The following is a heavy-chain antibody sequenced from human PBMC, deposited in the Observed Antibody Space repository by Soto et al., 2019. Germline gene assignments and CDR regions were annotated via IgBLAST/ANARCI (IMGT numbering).Heavy chain of an antibody. CDR3: VRGDNWNDEASDY. V-gene: IGHV3-33*01. J-gene: IGHJ4*02. CDR1: GFMFSNHG. CDR2: IWSDGNNR. Sequence: QVQLVESGGGVVQPGRSLRLSCAASGFMFSNHGMHWVRQAPGKGLEWVAVIWSDGNNRYYADSVKGRITIPRDNSKNTVYLQMNSPRAEDTAVYYCVRGDNWNDEASDYWGQGTLVTVSS. D-gene: IGHD1-1*01.